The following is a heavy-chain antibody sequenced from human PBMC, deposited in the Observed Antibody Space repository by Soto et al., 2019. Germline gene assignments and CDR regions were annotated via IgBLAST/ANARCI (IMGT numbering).Heavy chain of an antibody. CDR2: INDRGSI. Sequence: QVQLQQWGAGPLRPLETLSLTCGVSGGSFSGYYWAWIRQSPGKGLEWIGEINDRGSINYNPSLKSRVSISVGTSKNHYSLNRRSVNAADTAVYYCARESHDILTGPPWVWYFDLWGRGTLVTVSS. J-gene: IGHJ2*01. CDR1: GGSFSGYY. V-gene: IGHV4-34*01. CDR3: ARESHDILTGPPWVWYFDL. D-gene: IGHD3-9*01.